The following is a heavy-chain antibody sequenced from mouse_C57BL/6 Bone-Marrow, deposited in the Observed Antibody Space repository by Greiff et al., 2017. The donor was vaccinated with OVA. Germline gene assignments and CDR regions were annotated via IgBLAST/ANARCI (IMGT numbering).Heavy chain of an antibody. CDR3: ALLREQLPYYLDY. CDR1: EYEFPSHD. CDR2: INSDGGSP. J-gene: IGHJ2*02. V-gene: IGHV5-2*03. D-gene: IGHD1-1*01. Sequence: EVMLVESGGGLVQPGESLKLSCESTEYEFPSHDMSWVRKTPEKRLELVAAINSDGGSPYYPDTMERRSIIPRATTTKTLYLQMSSLTSEDTAMYYCALLREQLPYYLDYWGQGTSVTVSS.